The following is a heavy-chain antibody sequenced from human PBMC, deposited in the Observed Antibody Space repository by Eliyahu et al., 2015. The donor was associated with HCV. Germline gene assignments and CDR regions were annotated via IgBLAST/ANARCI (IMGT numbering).Heavy chain of an antibody. CDR3: AKGSRSYPFDY. CDR2: ISGSGGST. CDR1: GFXFSSYA. Sequence: EVQLLESGGDLVQPGGSLRLSCXXSGFXFSSYAMSWVRQAPGKGLEWVSAISGSGGSTYYADSVKGRFTISRDSSKNTLYLQMNTXRAEDTAAYYCAKGSRSYPFDYWGQGTLVTVSS. V-gene: IGHV3-23*01. J-gene: IGHJ4*02. D-gene: IGHD1-26*01.